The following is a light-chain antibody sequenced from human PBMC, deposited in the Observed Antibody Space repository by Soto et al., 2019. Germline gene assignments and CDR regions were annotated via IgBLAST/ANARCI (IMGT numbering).Light chain of an antibody. Sequence: DIVMTQSPDSLSVSLGERATINCKSIQSVLYSSNNENYLAWYQPKPGPPPKLLIYWASTRESAVPDRFSGSRSGTDFAITISSRQAEDVAFYYCQQYHSTPWTFGHGATVHIK. V-gene: IGKV4-1*01. CDR3: QQYHSTPWT. CDR1: QSVLYSSNNENY. J-gene: IGKJ1*01. CDR2: WAS.